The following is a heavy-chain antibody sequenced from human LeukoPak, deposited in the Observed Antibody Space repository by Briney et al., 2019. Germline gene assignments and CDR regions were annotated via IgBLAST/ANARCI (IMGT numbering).Heavy chain of an antibody. CDR1: GYTFTGYY. CDR2: INPNSGGT. J-gene: IGHJ4*02. D-gene: IGHD6-19*01. Sequence: WASVKVSCKASGYTFTGYYMHWVRQAPGQGLEWMGWINPNSGGTNYAQKFQGRVTMTRDTSISTAYMELSRLRSDDTAVYYCARDRGVAGPRGDYWGQGTLVTVSS. V-gene: IGHV1-2*02. CDR3: ARDRGVAGPRGDY.